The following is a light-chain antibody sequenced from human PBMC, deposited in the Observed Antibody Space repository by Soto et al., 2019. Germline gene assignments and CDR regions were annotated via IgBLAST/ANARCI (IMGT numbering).Light chain of an antibody. CDR2: DDS. V-gene: IGLV2-14*01. CDR1: SSDVGGYNY. J-gene: IGLJ2*01. Sequence: QSALTQPASVSGSPGQSITISCTGTSSDVGGYNYVSWYQQHPGKAPKLMIYDDSNRPSGVSNRFSGSKSGNTASLTISGLQAEDEGDYYCSSYTSSSAVVFGGGTKLTVL. CDR3: SSYTSSSAVV.